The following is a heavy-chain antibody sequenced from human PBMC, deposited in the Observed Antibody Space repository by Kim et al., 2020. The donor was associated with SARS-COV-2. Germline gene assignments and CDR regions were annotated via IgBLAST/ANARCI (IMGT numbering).Heavy chain of an antibody. V-gene: IGHV4-59*13. CDR3: ASREMATNWPNYYYYYGMDV. Sequence: SETLSLTCTVSGGSISSYYWSWIRQPPGKGLEWIGYIYYSGSTNYNPSLKSRVTISVDTSKNQFSLKLSSVTAADTAVYYCASREMATNWPNYYYYYGMDVWGQGTTVTVSS. J-gene: IGHJ6*02. CDR2: IYYSGST. CDR1: GGSISSYY. D-gene: IGHD5-12*01.